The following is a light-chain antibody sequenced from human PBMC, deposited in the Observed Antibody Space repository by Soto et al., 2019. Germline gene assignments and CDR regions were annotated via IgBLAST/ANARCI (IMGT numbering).Light chain of an antibody. CDR2: DAS. CDR3: QQYDNLSLT. J-gene: IGKJ4*01. CDR1: QDISNY. V-gene: IGKV1-33*01. Sequence: DIQMTQSPSSLSASVGDRVTITCQASQDISNYLNWYQQKPGKAPKLLIYDASNLETGVPSRFSGSGSGTDFNFTISRLQTEDIATYYCQQYDNLSLTFGGGTKVEIK.